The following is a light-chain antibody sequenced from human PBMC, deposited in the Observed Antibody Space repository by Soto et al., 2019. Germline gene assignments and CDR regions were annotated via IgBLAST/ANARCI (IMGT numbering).Light chain of an antibody. CDR1: QSVHNN. J-gene: IGKJ4*01. V-gene: IGKV3-15*01. CDR2: DTS. CDR3: QQYNIWPLT. Sequence: EVVMTQSPATLSVSPGDRATLSCRASQSVHNNLAWYQQKPGQPPRLLIFDTSTRPTDIPVRFTGGGSGTDFTLTISSLQSEDSAVYYCQQYNIWPLTFGGGTKVEIK.